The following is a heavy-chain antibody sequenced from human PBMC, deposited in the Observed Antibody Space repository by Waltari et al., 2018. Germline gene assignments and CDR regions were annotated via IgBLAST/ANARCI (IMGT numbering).Heavy chain of an antibody. J-gene: IGHJ5*02. Sequence: QVQLQQWGAGLLKPSETLSLTCTVYGVSFSDYSWTWIRQPPGKGLEWIGEINHSGSAKYNPSLMSRVTISVDTSKNQISLKMNSMSAADTAVYYCARGTTIFGLRWFDPWGQGTLVTVSS. D-gene: IGHD3-3*01. CDR1: GVSFSDYS. V-gene: IGHV4-34*01. CDR3: ARGTTIFGLRWFDP. CDR2: INHSGSA.